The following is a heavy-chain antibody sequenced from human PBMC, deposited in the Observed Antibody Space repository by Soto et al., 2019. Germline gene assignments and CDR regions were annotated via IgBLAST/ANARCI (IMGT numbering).Heavy chain of an antibody. Sequence: PSETLSLTCTVSGGSISSYYWSWIRQPPGKGLEWIGYIYYSGSTNYNPSLKSRVTISVDTSKNQFSLKLSSVTAADTAVYYCAKGKRGYSGYFDYWGQGTLVTVSS. CDR2: IYYSGST. CDR1: GGSISSYY. V-gene: IGHV4-59*01. CDR3: AKGKRGYSGYFDY. D-gene: IGHD5-12*01. J-gene: IGHJ4*02.